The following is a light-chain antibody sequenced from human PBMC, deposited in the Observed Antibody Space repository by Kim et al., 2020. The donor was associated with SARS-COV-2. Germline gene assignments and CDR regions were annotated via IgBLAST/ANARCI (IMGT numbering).Light chain of an antibody. CDR2: SAS. J-gene: IGKJ4*01. CDR1: QTVDTKY. Sequence: SQGERATLSCRASQTVDTKYLAWYQQKPGQAPRLLIYSASSRANGIPDRFSGSGSGTDFTLTISRLEPEDFAVYYCQQSGGSVTFGGGTKVDIK. CDR3: QQSGGSVT. V-gene: IGKV3-20*01.